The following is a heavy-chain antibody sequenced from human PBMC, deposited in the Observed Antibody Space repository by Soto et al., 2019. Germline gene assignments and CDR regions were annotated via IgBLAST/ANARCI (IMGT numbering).Heavy chain of an antibody. CDR1: GGSISSSNW. D-gene: IGHD3-10*01. CDR2: IYRSGST. Sequence: SETLSLTCAVSGGSISSSNWWSWVRQPPGRGLEWIGEIYRSGSTNYNPSLKSRVTISVDTSKNQFSLKLRSVTAADTAVYYCARARLGEFATYDYWGQGILVT. V-gene: IGHV4-4*02. CDR3: ARARLGEFATYDY. J-gene: IGHJ4*02.